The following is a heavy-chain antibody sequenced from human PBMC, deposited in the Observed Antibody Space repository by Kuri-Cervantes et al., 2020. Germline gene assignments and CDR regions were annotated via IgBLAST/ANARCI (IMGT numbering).Heavy chain of an antibody. CDR1: GGSFSGYY. Sequence: SETLSLTCAVYGGSFSGYYWSWIRQPPGKGLEWIGEINHSGSTNHNPSLKSRVTISVDTSKNQFSLQLNSVTAADTAVYYCARGGGDYSPYYYMDVWGKGTTVTVSS. CDR2: INHSGST. D-gene: IGHD4-11*01. V-gene: IGHV4-34*01. J-gene: IGHJ6*03. CDR3: ARGGGDYSPYYYMDV.